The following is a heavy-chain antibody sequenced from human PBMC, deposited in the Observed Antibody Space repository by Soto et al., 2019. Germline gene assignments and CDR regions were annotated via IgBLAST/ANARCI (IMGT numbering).Heavy chain of an antibody. CDR2: IIPIFGTA. D-gene: IGHD6-6*01. CDR3: ARVMGVSIAAPGAHYGMDV. CDR1: GGTFSSYA. V-gene: IGHV1-69*13. J-gene: IGHJ6*02. Sequence: AASVKVSCKASGGTFSSYAISWVRQAPGQGLEWMGGIIPIFGTANYAQKFQGRVTITADESTSTAYMELSSLRSEDTAVYYCARVMGVSIAAPGAHYGMDVWGQGTTVTVSS.